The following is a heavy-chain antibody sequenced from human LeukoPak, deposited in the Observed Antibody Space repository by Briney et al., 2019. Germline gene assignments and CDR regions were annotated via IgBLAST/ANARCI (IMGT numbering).Heavy chain of an antibody. J-gene: IGHJ3*02. D-gene: IGHD5-12*01. CDR2: ISAYNGNT. CDR3: ARDPGGGYTEGRAFDI. CDR1: GYTFTSYG. V-gene: IGHV1-18*01. Sequence: ASVKVSCKASGYTFTSYGISWVRQAPGQGLEWMGWISAYNGNTNYAQKLQGRVTMTTDTSTSTAYMELSSLRSEDTAVYYCARDPGGGYTEGRAFDIWGQGTMVTVSS.